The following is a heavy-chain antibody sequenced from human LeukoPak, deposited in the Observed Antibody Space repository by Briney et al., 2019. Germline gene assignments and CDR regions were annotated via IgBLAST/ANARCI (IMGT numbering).Heavy chain of an antibody. CDR1: GFTFSDYY. J-gene: IGHJ4*02. CDR2: ISSSGSTI. CDR3: ARDFWSGYNYFDY. V-gene: IGHV3-11*01. Sequence: GGSLRLSCAASGFTFSDYYMSWIRQAPGKGPEWVSYISSSGSTIYYADSVKGRFTISRDNAKNSLYLQMNSLRAEDTAVYYCARDFWSGYNYFDYWGQGTLVTVSS. D-gene: IGHD3-3*01.